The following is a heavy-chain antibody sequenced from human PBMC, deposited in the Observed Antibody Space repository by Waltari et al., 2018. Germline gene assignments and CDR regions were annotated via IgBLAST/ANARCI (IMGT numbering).Heavy chain of an antibody. J-gene: IGHJ4*02. CDR3: ARAGLGSPSQWLQLFDS. Sequence: EVQLVESGGGLIQPGGSLRLSCEASGFRVSYNYMSWVRQAPGKGLGWVSVIHAGGNTYSGDSVKGRFTISRDISKNTVYLQMNSLTVEDSAMYYCARAGLGSPSQWLQLFDSWGQGTLVTVSS. V-gene: IGHV3-53*01. CDR2: IHAGGNT. CDR1: GFRVSYNY. D-gene: IGHD5-12*01.